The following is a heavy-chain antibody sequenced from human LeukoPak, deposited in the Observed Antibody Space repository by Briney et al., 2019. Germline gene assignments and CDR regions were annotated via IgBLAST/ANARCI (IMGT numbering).Heavy chain of an antibody. Sequence: ASVKVSCKASGYTFTSYGISWVRPAPGQGLEWMGWISAYNGNTNYAQKLQGRVTMTTDTSTSTAYMELRSLRSDDTAVYYCVGVTSTYYFDYWGQGTLVTVSS. CDR2: ISAYNGNT. V-gene: IGHV1-18*01. CDR3: VGVTSTYYFDY. J-gene: IGHJ4*02. CDR1: GYTFTSYG.